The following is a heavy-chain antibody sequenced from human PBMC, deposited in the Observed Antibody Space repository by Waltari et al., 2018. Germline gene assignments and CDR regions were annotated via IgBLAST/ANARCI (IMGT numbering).Heavy chain of an antibody. CDR2: IQHRGAT. V-gene: IGHV4-34*02. J-gene: IGHJ4*02. CDR1: GCSFTSSY. D-gene: IGHD3-3*01. Sequence: HVQLQQWGAGLLEPSMTLSLTCAVYGCSFTSSYLSWIRQSPARGLEWIGDIQHRGATNENTALKSRVIMSVDTSKNQFTLNLTSVTAADTATYDGARGGIGIAVLQWLPRDVDYWSQGTPVTVSS. CDR3: ARGGIGIAVLQWLPRDVDY.